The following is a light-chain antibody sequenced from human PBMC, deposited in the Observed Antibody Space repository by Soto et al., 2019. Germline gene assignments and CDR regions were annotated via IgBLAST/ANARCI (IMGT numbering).Light chain of an antibody. CDR3: QQSYITPFT. J-gene: IGKJ3*01. V-gene: IGKV1-39*01. CDR1: QSVTKS. CDR2: AAS. Sequence: DLQMTQSPSSLSAFVGDRVTITCRASQSVTKSVNWYQQKPGRAPRLLIYAASSLQSGVPSRFSGSGSETDFTLTIAGAQPEDFATYYCQQSYITPFTFGPGTKVD.